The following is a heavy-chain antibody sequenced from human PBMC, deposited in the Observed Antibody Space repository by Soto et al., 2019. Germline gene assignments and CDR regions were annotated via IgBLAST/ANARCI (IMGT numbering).Heavy chain of an antibody. CDR2: IYYRGST. Sequence: QVQLQESGPGLVKPSETLSLTCTVSGGSINNHYWSWIRQPPGQGLEWIGYIYYRGSTNYNPSLKSRVTMSVDTSKNQFSLKLSSLTAADTAIYYCARANWFFDYWGQGTLVTVSS. J-gene: IGHJ4*02. CDR3: ARANWFFDY. CDR1: GGSINNHY. V-gene: IGHV4-59*11. D-gene: IGHD7-27*01.